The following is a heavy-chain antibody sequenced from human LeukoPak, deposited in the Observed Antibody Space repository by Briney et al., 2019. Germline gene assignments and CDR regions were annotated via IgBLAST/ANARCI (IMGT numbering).Heavy chain of an antibody. CDR2: MNPSSGYT. V-gene: IGHV1-8*03. D-gene: IGHD1-26*01. J-gene: IGHJ3*02. CDR1: GYTFTTYD. Sequence: GASVKVSCKPSGYTFTTYDINWVRQATGQGLEWMGWMNPSSGYTGYAQKFQGRVTISRNTSISTAYMELSSLSSEDTAVYYCARTGATTDAIDIWGQGTMVTVSS. CDR3: ARTGATTDAIDI.